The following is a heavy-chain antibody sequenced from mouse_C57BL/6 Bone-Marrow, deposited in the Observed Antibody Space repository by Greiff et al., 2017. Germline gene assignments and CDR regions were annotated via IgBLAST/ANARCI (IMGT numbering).Heavy chain of an antibody. CDR2: IDPSDSYT. CDR3: ARWGDY. J-gene: IGHJ2*01. CDR1: GYTFTSYW. Sequence: QVQLQQPGAELVRPGTSVKLSCKASGYTFTSYWMHWVKQRPGQGLEWIGVIDPSDSYTNYNQKCKGKATLTVDTSSSTASMQLSSLTSEDSAVYYCARWGDYWGQGTTLTFSS. V-gene: IGHV1-59*01.